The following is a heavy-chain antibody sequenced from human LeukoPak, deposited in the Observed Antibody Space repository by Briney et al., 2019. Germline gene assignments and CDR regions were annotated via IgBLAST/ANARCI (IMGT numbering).Heavy chain of an antibody. CDR3: AKGDYYGSGDDAFDI. D-gene: IGHD3-10*01. CDR1: GFAFSYYA. Sequence: GGSLRLSCAASGFAFSYYAIHWVRQAPGKGLEWVAVISYDGDNKYFADSVKGRFTISRDNSKNTLFLQMNSLRAEDTAAYYCAKGDYYGSGDDAFDIWGQGTMVTVSS. J-gene: IGHJ3*02. V-gene: IGHV3-30*18. CDR2: ISYDGDNK.